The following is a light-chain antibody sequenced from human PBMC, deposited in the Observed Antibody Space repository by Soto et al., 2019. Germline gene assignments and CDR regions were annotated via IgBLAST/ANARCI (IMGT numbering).Light chain of an antibody. V-gene: IGKV3-15*01. Sequence: EMVMTQSPATLSVSPGERATLSCRASQSVSSNLAWYQQKPGQAPRLLIYGASTRATGTPARFSGSGSGTEFTLTISSLQSEDFAVYYCQQYNNWPGYTFGQGTKLEIK. CDR1: QSVSSN. J-gene: IGKJ2*01. CDR3: QQYNNWPGYT. CDR2: GAS.